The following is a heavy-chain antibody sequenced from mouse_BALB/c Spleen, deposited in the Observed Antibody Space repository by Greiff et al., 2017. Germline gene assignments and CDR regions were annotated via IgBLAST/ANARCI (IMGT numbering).Heavy chain of an antibody. V-gene: IGHV6-3*01. J-gene: IGHJ2*01. Sequence: DVQLVESGGGLVQPGGSMKLSCVASGFTFSSYWMSWVRQSPEKGLEWVAEIRLKSDNYATHYAESVKGKFTISRDDSKSRLYLQMNSLRAEDTGIYYCTAGTFDYWGQGTTLTVSS. CDR3: TAGTFDY. D-gene: IGHD3-3*01. CDR1: GFTFSSYW. CDR2: IRLKSDNYAT.